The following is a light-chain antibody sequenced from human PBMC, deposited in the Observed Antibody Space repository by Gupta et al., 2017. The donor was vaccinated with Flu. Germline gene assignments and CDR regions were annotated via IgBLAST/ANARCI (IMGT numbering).Light chain of an antibody. J-gene: IGLJ2*01. CDR1: NSNVGDSH. Sequence: KVTISCSGSNSNVGDSHVSWYQQVPGTAPKLLIYDSDKRPSGIPDRFSGSRSGASASLGITGLQTGDEADYYCGTWDSSLRAGVFGGGTKVTVL. V-gene: IGLV1-51*01. CDR2: DSD. CDR3: GTWDSSLRAGV.